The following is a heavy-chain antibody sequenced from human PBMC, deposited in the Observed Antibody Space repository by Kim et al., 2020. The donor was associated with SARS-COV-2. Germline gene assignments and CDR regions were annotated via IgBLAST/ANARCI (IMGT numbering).Heavy chain of an antibody. CDR1: GGSFNSYY. D-gene: IGHD5-12*01. CDR3: VRFGYGKD. J-gene: IGHJ1*01. V-gene: IGHV4-59*08. Sequence: SETLSLTCTVSGGSFNSYYWNWIRQSPGKGLEWIGFIQYGGRTSYSPSLKSRVTMSLDTSKSQYSLKLTSVTAADTAVYYCVRFGYGKDWGLGTLGTVPS. CDR2: IQYGGRT.